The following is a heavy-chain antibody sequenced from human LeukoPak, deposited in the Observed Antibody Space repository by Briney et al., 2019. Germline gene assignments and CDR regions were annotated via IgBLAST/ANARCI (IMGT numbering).Heavy chain of an antibody. Sequence: GGSLRLSCAASGLTFTNAWMSWVRQAPGKGLEWVGRIKSKGDGETTDYGAPVKGRFIMSRDDSKATLYLQMNILQTEDTAVYYCTTDLGLTMIRGVIVSWGQGTLVTVSS. J-gene: IGHJ4*02. CDR1: GLTFTNAW. V-gene: IGHV3-15*01. CDR2: IKSKGDGETT. D-gene: IGHD3-10*01. CDR3: TTDLGLTMIRGVIVS.